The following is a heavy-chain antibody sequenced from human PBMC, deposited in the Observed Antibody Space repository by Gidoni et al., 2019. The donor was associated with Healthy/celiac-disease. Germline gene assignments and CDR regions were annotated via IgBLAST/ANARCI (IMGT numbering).Heavy chain of an antibody. CDR1: GFTFSSYG. D-gene: IGHD4-4*01. CDR3: ALQQGYSNYPTLDY. J-gene: IGHJ4*02. V-gene: IGHV3-30*03. CDR2: ISYDGSNK. Sequence: QVQLVESGGGVVQPGRSLRLHCAASGFTFSSYGMHRVRQDPGKGLEWVAVISYDGSNKYYADSVKGRFTISRDNSKNTLYLQMNSLRAEDTAVYYCALQQGYSNYPTLDYWGQGTLVTVSS.